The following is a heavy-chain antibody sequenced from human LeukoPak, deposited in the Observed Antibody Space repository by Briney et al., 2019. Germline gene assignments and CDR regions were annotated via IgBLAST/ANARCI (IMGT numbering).Heavy chain of an antibody. Sequence: GGSLRLSCEASGFTFSKYAMTWVRQAPGKGLEWVSYISSSSDYTNYADSVKGRFTISRDNAKNSLYLQMNSLRAEDTAVYYCATGNSLDYWGQGTLVTVSS. CDR3: ATGNSLDY. J-gene: IGHJ4*02. D-gene: IGHD4-23*01. CDR1: GFTFSKYA. V-gene: IGHV3-11*06. CDR2: ISSSSDYT.